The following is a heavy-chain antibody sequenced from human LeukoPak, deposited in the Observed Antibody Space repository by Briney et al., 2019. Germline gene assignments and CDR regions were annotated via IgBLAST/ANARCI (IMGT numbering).Heavy chain of an antibody. CDR2: IDTKTGNP. CDR1: GYTFSSCA. J-gene: IGHJ4*02. V-gene: IGHV7-4-1*02. Sequence: ASVKVSCKASGYTFSSCAINWVRQAPGQGLEYMGWIDTKTGNPTYAQGFTGRFVFSLDTSVSTAYLQISSLKAEDTAVYYCAIHPSDSSGYFSYWGQGALVAVSS. D-gene: IGHD3-22*01. CDR3: AIHPSDSSGYFSY.